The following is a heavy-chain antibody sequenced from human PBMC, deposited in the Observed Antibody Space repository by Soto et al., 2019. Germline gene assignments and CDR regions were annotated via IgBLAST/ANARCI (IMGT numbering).Heavy chain of an antibody. Sequence: QVQLVQSGAEVKKPGASVKVSCKASGYTSTSYAMHWVRQAPGQRLEWMGWINAGNGNTKYSQKFQGRVTITRDTSASTAYMELSSLRSEDTAVYYCARNGARDYVDSSDYWGQGTLVTVSS. D-gene: IGHD4-17*01. CDR2: INAGNGNT. CDR1: GYTSTSYA. V-gene: IGHV1-3*01. CDR3: ARNGARDYVDSSDY. J-gene: IGHJ4*02.